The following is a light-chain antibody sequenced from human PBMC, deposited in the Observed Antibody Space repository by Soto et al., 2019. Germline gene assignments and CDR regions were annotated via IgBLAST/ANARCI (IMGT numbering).Light chain of an antibody. J-gene: IGKJ2*01. V-gene: IGKV1-9*01. CDR1: QGISSY. CDR3: QQLNSYPRAT. Sequence: DIQLTQSPSFLSASVGDRVTITCRASQGISSYLAWYQQKPGKAPKLLIYAASTLQSGVPSRFSGSRSGTEFTLTISSLQPEDFATYYCQQLNSYPRATFGQGTKLEIK. CDR2: AAS.